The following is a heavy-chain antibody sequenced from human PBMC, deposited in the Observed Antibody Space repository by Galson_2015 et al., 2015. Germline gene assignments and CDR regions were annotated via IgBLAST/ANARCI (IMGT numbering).Heavy chain of an antibody. J-gene: IGHJ5*02. D-gene: IGHD3-22*01. Sequence: SLRLSCAASGFAFSDYAIHWVRQPPGKGLEWVAVISYDGINEYYADSVRGRFTISRDNSRNTLYLQLNSLRTEDTAVYYCAKETYYYDSRDDPWGQGTLVTVSS. CDR3: AKETYYYDSRDDP. CDR2: ISYDGINE. CDR1: GFAFSDYA. V-gene: IGHV3-30-3*01.